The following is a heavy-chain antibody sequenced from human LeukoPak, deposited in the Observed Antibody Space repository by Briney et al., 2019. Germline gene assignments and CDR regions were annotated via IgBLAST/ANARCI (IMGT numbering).Heavy chain of an antibody. D-gene: IGHD6-19*01. Sequence: ASVTVSCEASGYTFTSHCIHWVRQAPGQGLEWMGLIHPSDGVTTYAQNFQGRVTVTRDTSTSTVYMELSSLRSEDTAVYYCARDSIGSSGWTGLGYWGQGTLVTVSS. CDR3: ARDSIGSSGWTGLGY. CDR1: GYTFTSHC. V-gene: IGHV1-46*01. J-gene: IGHJ4*02. CDR2: IHPSDGVT.